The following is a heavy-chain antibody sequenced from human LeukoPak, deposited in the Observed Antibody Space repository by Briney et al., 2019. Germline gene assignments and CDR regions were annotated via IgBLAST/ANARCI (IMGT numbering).Heavy chain of an antibody. CDR2: ISAYIGNT. Sequence: GASVKVSCKASGYTFTSYGISWVRQAPGQGLEWMGWISAYIGNTNYAQKPQGRVTMTTDTSTSTAYMELRSLRSDDTAVYYCARGSHYYDSSGYYTYWGQGTLVTVSS. J-gene: IGHJ4*02. CDR1: GYTFTSYG. D-gene: IGHD3-22*01. CDR3: ARGSHYYDSSGYYTY. V-gene: IGHV1-18*01.